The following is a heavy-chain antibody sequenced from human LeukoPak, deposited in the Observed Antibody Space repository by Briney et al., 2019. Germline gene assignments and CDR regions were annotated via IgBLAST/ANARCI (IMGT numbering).Heavy chain of an antibody. Sequence: GTSLRLSCVASGFTFSSYAMSWVRQAPGKGLEWVSTISISGGNTYYADSVKGRFTISRDNSNNTLYLQMNSLRAEDTAVYYCAKGGVNFDYWGQGTLVTVSS. CDR3: AKGGVNFDY. J-gene: IGHJ4*02. CDR1: GFTFSSYA. CDR2: ISISGGNT. V-gene: IGHV3-23*01. D-gene: IGHD3-10*01.